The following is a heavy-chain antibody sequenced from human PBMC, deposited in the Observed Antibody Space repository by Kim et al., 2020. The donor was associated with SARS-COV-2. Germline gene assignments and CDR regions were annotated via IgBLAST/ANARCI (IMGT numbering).Heavy chain of an antibody. Sequence: ADSVKGRFTISRDNAKNSLYLQMNSLRAEDTAVYYCARDRSWYGPGYFQHWGQGTLVTVSS. V-gene: IGHV3-11*05. D-gene: IGHD6-13*01. J-gene: IGHJ1*01. CDR3: ARDRSWYGPGYFQH.